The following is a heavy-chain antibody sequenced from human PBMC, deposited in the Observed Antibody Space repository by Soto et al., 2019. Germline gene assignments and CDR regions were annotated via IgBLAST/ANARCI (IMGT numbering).Heavy chain of an antibody. CDR3: ARERNWFDS. Sequence: GGSLRLSCAASGFTFSSYAMHWVRQAPGKGLEWVAVISYDGSNKYYADSVKGRFTISRDNSKNTLYLQMNSLRAEDTAVYYCARERNWFDSWGQGTLVTVSS. CDR1: GFTFSSYA. V-gene: IGHV3-30-3*01. CDR2: ISYDGSNK. J-gene: IGHJ5*01.